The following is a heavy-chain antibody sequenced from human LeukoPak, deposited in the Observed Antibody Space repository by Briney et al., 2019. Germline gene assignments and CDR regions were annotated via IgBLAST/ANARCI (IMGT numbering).Heavy chain of an antibody. J-gene: IGHJ4*02. Sequence: GGSLRLSCAASGFTFSSYAMSWVRQAPGKGLEWVSAISGSGGSTYYADSVKGRFTISRDNSKNMLYPQMNSLRAEDTAVYYCAKEAFRYCSSTSCYRGDYWGQGTLVTVSS. V-gene: IGHV3-23*01. CDR2: ISGSGGST. D-gene: IGHD2-2*02. CDR3: AKEAFRYCSSTSCYRGDY. CDR1: GFTFSSYA.